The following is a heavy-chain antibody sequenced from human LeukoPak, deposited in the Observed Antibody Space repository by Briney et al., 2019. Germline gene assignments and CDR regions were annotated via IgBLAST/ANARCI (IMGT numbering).Heavy chain of an antibody. CDR2: KKQDESEK. CDR3: ARNGDFWSGYHDY. Sequence: SGGSLRLSCAASGFTFRSYWMSWVRQAPGKGLEWVADKKQDESEKYYVESVKGRFTISRDNAKNSLYLQMNSLRAEDTAVYYCARNGDFWSGYHDYWGQGTLVTVSS. V-gene: IGHV3-7*01. J-gene: IGHJ4*02. CDR1: GFTFRSYW. D-gene: IGHD3-3*01.